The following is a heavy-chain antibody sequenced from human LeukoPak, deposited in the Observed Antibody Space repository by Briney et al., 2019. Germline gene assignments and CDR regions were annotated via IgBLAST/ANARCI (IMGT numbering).Heavy chain of an antibody. CDR3: ARVSTTSYYYYGMDV. D-gene: IGHD1-1*01. Sequence: SETLALTCTVSGGSVSSGSYYWSWIRQPPGKGLEWIGYIYYSGSTNYNPSLKSRVTISVDTSKNQFSLKLSSVTAADTAVYYCARVSTTSYYYYGMDVWGKGTTVTVSS. V-gene: IGHV4-61*01. CDR1: GGSVSSGSYY. J-gene: IGHJ6*04. CDR2: IYYSGST.